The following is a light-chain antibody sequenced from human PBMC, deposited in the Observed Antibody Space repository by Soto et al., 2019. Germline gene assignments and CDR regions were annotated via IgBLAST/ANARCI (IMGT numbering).Light chain of an antibody. CDR2: KAS. V-gene: IGKV1-5*03. CDR3: QQYNSYSLT. J-gene: IGKJ4*01. CDR1: QSISSW. Sequence: DIQMTQSPSTLSASVGDRVTITCRASQSISSWLAWYQQKPGKAPKLLIYKASSFESGVPSRFSGSGSGTEFTLTISSLQPDDFATYYCQQYNSYSLTFGGGPKVEIK.